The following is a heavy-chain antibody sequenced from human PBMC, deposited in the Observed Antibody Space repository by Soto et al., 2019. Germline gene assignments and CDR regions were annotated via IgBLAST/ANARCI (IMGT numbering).Heavy chain of an antibody. CDR2: IYYSGST. D-gene: IGHD6-19*01. CDR1: GGSISSGGYY. Sequence: QVQLQESGPGLVKPSQTLSLTCTVSGGSISSGGYYWSWIRQHPGKGLEWIGYIYYSGSTYYNPSRHSRVTISFDTSKNQFSLKLSSVTAADTAVYYCARVGKAGSPRFDPWGQGTLVTVSS. CDR3: ARVGKAGSPRFDP. J-gene: IGHJ5*02. V-gene: IGHV4-31*03.